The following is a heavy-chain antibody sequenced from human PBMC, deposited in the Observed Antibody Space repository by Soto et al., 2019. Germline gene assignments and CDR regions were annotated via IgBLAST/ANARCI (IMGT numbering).Heavy chain of an antibody. J-gene: IGHJ6*02. D-gene: IGHD6-13*01. CDR2: ISGSGGSS. Sequence: PGGSLRLSCAASGFAFSTYAMTWVRQAPGKGLEWVSVISGSGGSSYYAASVKGRFTISRDNSKNTLYLQMNGLRAEDTALYYCAKVTKRAASGRYEYQQYGMDFWGQGSTVIGSS. CDR3: AKVTKRAASGRYEYQQYGMDF. V-gene: IGHV3-23*01. CDR1: GFAFSTYA.